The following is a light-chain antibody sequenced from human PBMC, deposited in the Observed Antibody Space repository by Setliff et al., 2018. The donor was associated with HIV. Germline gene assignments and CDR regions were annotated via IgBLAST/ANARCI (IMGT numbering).Light chain of an antibody. J-gene: IGKJ3*01. Sequence: EVVLTQSPGILSLSPGERANFSCRASQNISRNYLGWYQQKLGQAPRLLIYGPSTRATGIPYRFSGSGSGTDFTLTISRLEPEDFAFYYCQQYGDSPLFGPGTKVDIK. CDR3: QQYGDSPL. V-gene: IGKV3-20*01. CDR1: QNISRNY. CDR2: GPS.